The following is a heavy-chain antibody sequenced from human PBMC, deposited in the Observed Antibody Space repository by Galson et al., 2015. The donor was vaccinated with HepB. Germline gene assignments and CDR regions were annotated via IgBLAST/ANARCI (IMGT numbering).Heavy chain of an antibody. D-gene: IGHD6-19*01. V-gene: IGHV3-74*01. J-gene: IGHJ5*02. CDR2: INSDGSST. CDR3: ARQRSAGQFDP. CDR1: GFTFSSYW. Sequence: SLRLSCAASGFTFSSYWMRWVRQAPGKGLVWVSRINSDGSSTSYADSVKGRFTISRDNAKNTLYLQMNSLRAEDTAAYYCARQRSAGQFDPWGQGTLVTVSS.